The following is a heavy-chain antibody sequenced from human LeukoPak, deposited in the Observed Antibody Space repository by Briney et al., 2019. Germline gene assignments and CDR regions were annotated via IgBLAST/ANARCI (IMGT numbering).Heavy chain of an antibody. CDR3: AKAKGVIQLWPRGLFDY. CDR1: GFTFSSYG. J-gene: IGHJ4*02. D-gene: IGHD5-18*01. V-gene: IGHV3-30*02. CDR2: IRYDGSNK. Sequence: GGSLRLSCAASGFTFSSYGMHWVRQAPGKGLERVAFIRYDGSNKYYADSVKGRFTISRDNSKNTLYLQMNSLRAEDTAVYYCAKAKGVIQLWPRGLFDYWGQGTLVTVSS.